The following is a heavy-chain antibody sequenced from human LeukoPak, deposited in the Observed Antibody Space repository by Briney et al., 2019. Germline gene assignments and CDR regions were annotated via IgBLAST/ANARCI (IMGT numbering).Heavy chain of an antibody. J-gene: IGHJ4*02. D-gene: IGHD6-13*01. Sequence: GGSLRLSCAASGFTFSSYAMSWVRQAPGKGLEWASAISGSGGSTYYADSVKGRFTISRDNSKNTLYLQMDSLRAEDTAVYYCASASSHRIAAGGDYWGQGTLVTVSS. V-gene: IGHV3-23*01. CDR2: ISGSGGST. CDR3: ASASSHRIAAGGDY. CDR1: GFTFSSYA.